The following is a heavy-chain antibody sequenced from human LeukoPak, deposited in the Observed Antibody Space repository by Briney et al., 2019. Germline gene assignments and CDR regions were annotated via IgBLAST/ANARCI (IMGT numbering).Heavy chain of an antibody. CDR1: GVSISSTTYY. CDR2: VYYRGKT. Sequence: SETLSLSCTVSGVSISSTTYYWGWIRPPPGKGLEWIGSVYYRGKTYSNPSLNSRVNLYVVTSKSQFSLRLKSVTAADTSVYYCARLWSGLRRPDYWGQGTLVTVSS. J-gene: IGHJ4*02. CDR3: ARLWSGLRRPDY. D-gene: IGHD3-3*01. V-gene: IGHV4-39*01.